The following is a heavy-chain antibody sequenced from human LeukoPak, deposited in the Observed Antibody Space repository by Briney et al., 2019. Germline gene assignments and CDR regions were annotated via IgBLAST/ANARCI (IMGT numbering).Heavy chain of an antibody. CDR2: INPSGGST. V-gene: IGHV1-46*01. D-gene: IGHD4-17*01. Sequence: GASVKVSCKASGYTFTSYYMHWVQQAPGQGLEWMGIINPSGGSTSYAQKFQGRVTMTRDTSTSTVYMELSSLRSEDTAVYYCARALYGDHFDYWGQGTLVTVSS. CDR1: GYTFTSYY. CDR3: ARALYGDHFDY. J-gene: IGHJ4*02.